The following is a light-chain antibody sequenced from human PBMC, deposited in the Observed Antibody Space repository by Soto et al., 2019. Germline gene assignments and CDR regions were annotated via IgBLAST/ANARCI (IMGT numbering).Light chain of an antibody. V-gene: IGLV2-14*01. CDR3: SSYTSSSTWV. Sequence: QSALTQPASGSGSPGQSITVSCTGTSSDVGGYNYVSWYQQYPGKAPQLVIYEVSNRPSRVSNRFSGSKSGNTASLTISGLQAEDEADYYCSSYTSSSTWVFGGGTKLTVL. CDR1: SSDVGGYNY. CDR2: EVS. J-gene: IGLJ3*02.